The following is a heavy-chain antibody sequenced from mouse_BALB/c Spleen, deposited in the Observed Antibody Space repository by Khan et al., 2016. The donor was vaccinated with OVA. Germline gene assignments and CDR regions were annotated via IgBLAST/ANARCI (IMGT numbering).Heavy chain of an antibody. J-gene: IGHJ3*01. D-gene: IGHD1-1*01. V-gene: IGHV5-6*01. CDR3: AYHLAGSVAY. CDR1: GFTFSSSS. Sequence: EVHLVESGGDLVKPGGSLKLSCAASGFTFSSSSMSWVRQTPDKRLEWVASISSGGDYTYYPDSVTGRFTISRDNATNTLYLHMSDLKSEDTAMYDGAYHLAGSVAYWGQGTLVTVSA. CDR2: ISSGGDYT.